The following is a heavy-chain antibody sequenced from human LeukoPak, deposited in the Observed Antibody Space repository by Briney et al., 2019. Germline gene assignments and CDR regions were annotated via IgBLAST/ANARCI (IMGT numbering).Heavy chain of an antibody. Sequence: PGGSLRLSCAASGFTFSAYAMRWVRQAPGKGLEWVSAIGSGSAGTTIYAESVKDRFTISRDDSKNTLYLQMSSLRGDDSAVYYCAKNCDSPMGVPYAMDVWGRGTTVTVPS. D-gene: IGHD2-21*02. CDR2: IGSGSAGTT. J-gene: IGHJ6*02. CDR3: AKNCDSPMGVPYAMDV. V-gene: IGHV3-23*01. CDR1: GFTFSAYA.